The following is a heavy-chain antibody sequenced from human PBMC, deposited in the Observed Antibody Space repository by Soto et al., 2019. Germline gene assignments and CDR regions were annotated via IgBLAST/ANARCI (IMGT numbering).Heavy chain of an antibody. Sequence: QVQLQESGPGLVKPSQTLSLTCTVSGGSISSGGYYWSWIRQYPGKGLEWIGYIHYSGSTYYNPSLKSRVTISVDTSKKQFSLKLSSVTAADTAVYYCARDEETAGLAMDVWGQGTTVTFSS. J-gene: IGHJ6*02. V-gene: IGHV4-31*03. CDR1: GGSISSGGYY. CDR2: IHYSGST. CDR3: ARDEETAGLAMDV.